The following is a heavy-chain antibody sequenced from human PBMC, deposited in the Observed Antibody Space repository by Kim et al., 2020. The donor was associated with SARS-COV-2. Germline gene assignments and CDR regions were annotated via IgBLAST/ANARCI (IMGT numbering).Heavy chain of an antibody. CDR2: GNT. V-gene: IGHV4-59*01. CDR3: ARASGPFDY. D-gene: IGHD5-12*01. J-gene: IGHJ4*02. Sequence: GNTNYTPSRKSRVTISVNTSKNQFSLKLSSVTAADTAVYYCARASGPFDYWGQGILVTVSS.